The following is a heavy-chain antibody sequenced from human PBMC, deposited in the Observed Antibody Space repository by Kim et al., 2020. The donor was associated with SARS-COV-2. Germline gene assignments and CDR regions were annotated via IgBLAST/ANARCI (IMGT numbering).Heavy chain of an antibody. CDR3: ARGGSQRFGY. D-gene: IGHD3-16*01. CDR1: GYTFTGHY. Sequence: ASVKVSCKTSGYTFTGHYIHWMRQAPGQGLEWMAGINPYSGTTNFAQRFQGRVTMARDTSISTAYMELSSLTSDDTALYYFARGGSQRFGYWGQGTQVTVSS. V-gene: IGHV1-2*02. CDR2: INPYSGTT. J-gene: IGHJ4*02.